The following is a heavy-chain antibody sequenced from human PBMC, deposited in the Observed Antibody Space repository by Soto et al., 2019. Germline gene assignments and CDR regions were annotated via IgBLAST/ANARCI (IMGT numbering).Heavy chain of an antibody. D-gene: IGHD6-13*01. V-gene: IGHV4-59*01. J-gene: IGHJ6*02. CDR2: IYYSGST. CDR3: ASINPLAAEYYYYGMDV. Sequence: SETLSLTCTVSGGSISSYYWSWIRQPPGKGLEWIGYIYYSGSTNYTPSLKSRVTISVDTSKNQFSLKLSSVTAADTAVYYCASINPLAAEYYYYGMDVWGQGTTVTVSS. CDR1: GGSISSYY.